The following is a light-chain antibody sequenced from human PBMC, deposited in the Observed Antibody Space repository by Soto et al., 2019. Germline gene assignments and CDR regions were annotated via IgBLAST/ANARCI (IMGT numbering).Light chain of an antibody. CDR1: QRVNSN. CDR3: QQYNNWPYT. J-gene: IGKJ2*01. CDR2: SAS. V-gene: IGKV3D-15*01. Sequence: EIVMTQSPATLSVSPGERVSLSCRASQRVNSNLAWYQQNLGQAPRLLIFSASTRATGVPARFSASGSGTEFTLTISSLQSEDCAIYYCQQYNNWPYTFGQGTKVEI.